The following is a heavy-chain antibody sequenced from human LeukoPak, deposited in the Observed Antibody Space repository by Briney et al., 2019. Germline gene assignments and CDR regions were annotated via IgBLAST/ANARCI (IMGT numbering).Heavy chain of an antibody. D-gene: IGHD3-22*01. CDR3: ARGRDYYDSSGHAFDI. J-gene: IGHJ3*02. CDR2: ISSSSSYI. CDR1: GFTFSSYS. V-gene: IGHV3-21*01. Sequence: GGSLRLSCAASGFTFSSYSMNWVRQAPGKGLEWVSSISSSSSYIYYADSVKGRFTISRDNAKNSLYLQMNSLRAEDTAVYYCARGRDYYDSSGHAFDIWGQGTMVTVSS.